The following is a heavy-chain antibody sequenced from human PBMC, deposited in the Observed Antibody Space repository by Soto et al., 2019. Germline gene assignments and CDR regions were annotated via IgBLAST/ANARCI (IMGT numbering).Heavy chain of an antibody. V-gene: IGHV3-23*01. CDR1: GFTFSIYA. CDR3: AKNGPVWFGESARRKFDY. Sequence: GALRLSCAASGFTFSIYAMSWVRQAPGKGLEWVSAISGSGGDTYYADSVKGRFTISRDKSKNTLYLQMNSLRAEDTAVYYCAKNGPVWFGESARRKFDYWGQGTLVTVSS. D-gene: IGHD3-10*01. CDR2: ISGSGGDT. J-gene: IGHJ4*02.